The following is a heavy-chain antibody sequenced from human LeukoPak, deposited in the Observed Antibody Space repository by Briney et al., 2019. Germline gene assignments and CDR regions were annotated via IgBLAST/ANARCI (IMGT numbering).Heavy chain of an antibody. D-gene: IGHD3-10*01. CDR3: ARERLIGFTMVRGVVYGMDV. CDR2: ISAYNGNT. V-gene: IGHV1-18*01. Sequence: ASVKVSCKASGYTFTSYGISWVRQAPGQGLEWMGWISAYNGNTNYAQKLQGRVTMTTDTSTSTAYMELRSLRSDDTAVYYCARERLIGFTMVRGVVYGMDVWGQGTTVTVSS. CDR1: GYTFTSYG. J-gene: IGHJ6*02.